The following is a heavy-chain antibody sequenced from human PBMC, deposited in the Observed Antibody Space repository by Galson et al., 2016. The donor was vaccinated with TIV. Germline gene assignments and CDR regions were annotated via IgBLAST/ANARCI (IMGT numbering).Heavy chain of an antibody. J-gene: IGHJ6*02. D-gene: IGHD3-22*01. CDR1: GFTFDDYP. CDR2: IDWKGNSL. Sequence: SLRLSCAASGFTFDDYPMHWVRQAPGKGLEWVSSIDWKGNSLGYADSVKGRFTISRDNSKKMLYLQLNSLRAEDTAVYYCAKVPSSGFSYYYGIDVWGQGTTVTVA. V-gene: IGHV3-9*01. CDR3: AKVPSSGFSYYYGIDV.